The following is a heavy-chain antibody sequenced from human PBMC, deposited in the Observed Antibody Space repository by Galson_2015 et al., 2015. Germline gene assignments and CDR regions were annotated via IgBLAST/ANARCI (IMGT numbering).Heavy chain of an antibody. D-gene: IGHD5-18*01. CDR2: IVVGSGNT. V-gene: IGHV1-58*01. J-gene: IGHJ4*02. Sequence: SVKVSCKASGFTFTSSAVQWVRQARGQRLEWIGWIVVGSGNTNYAQKFQERATITRDMSTSTAYMELSSLRSEDTAVYYCAAQVDTAMAPVDWGQGTLVTVSS. CDR3: AAQVDTAMAPVD. CDR1: GFTFTSSA.